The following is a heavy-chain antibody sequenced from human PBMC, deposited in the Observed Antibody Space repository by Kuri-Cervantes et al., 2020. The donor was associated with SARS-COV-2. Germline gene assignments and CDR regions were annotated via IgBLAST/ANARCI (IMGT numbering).Heavy chain of an antibody. CDR3: ARSGDCSSTSCYSLHGRNWFDP. D-gene: IGHD2-2*02. CDR1: GGTFSSYA. CDR2: VKTNSGNT. J-gene: IGHJ5*02. Sequence: ASVKVSCKASGGTFSSYAISWVRQAPGQGLEWMGMVKTNSGNTLYAQIFQGRVTMTRDTSTSTVYMELSSLRSEDTAVYYCARSGDCSSTSCYSLHGRNWFDPWGQGTLVTVSS. V-gene: IGHV1-8*02.